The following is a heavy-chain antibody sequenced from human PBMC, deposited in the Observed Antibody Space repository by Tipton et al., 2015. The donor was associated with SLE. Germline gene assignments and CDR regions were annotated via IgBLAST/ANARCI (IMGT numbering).Heavy chain of an antibody. Sequence: LRLSCTVSGASVISDVYFWTWIRQLPGKGLEYLGYVYHSGSTHYNPSLKSRISMSVDTSNNQFSLNLSSVTAADTAVYYCARDRSDNPSFDYWGQGALVTVSS. D-gene: IGHD1-14*01. CDR3: ARDRSDNPSFDY. CDR1: GASVISDVYF. V-gene: IGHV4-31*03. J-gene: IGHJ4*02. CDR2: VYHSGST.